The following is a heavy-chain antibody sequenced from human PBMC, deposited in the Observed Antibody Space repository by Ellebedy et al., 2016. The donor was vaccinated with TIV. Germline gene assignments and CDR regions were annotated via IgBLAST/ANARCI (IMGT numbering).Heavy chain of an antibody. Sequence: SETLSLTCAVYGGSFSGYYWSWIRQPPGKGLEWIGSIYYSGSTYYNPSLKSRVTISVDTSKNQFSLKLSSVTAADTAVYYCGVRGHYAFDIWGQGTMVTVSS. CDR1: GGSFSGYY. J-gene: IGHJ3*02. CDR3: GVRGHYAFDI. V-gene: IGHV4-34*01. CDR2: IYYSGST. D-gene: IGHD3-10*01.